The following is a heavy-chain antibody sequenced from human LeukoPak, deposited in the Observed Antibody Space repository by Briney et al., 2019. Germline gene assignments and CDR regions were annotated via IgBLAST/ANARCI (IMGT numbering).Heavy chain of an antibody. V-gene: IGHV4-59*08. D-gene: IGHD5-12*01. CDR1: GVTISGYY. CDR2: ISYTGTT. CDR3: ARHFTPPEWLTRYYYYFYYLDV. J-gene: IGHJ6*03. Sequence: SETLSLSCTVSGVTISGYYWSWVRQPPGKGLEWIAYISYTGTTNYNPSLKSRVTISLDTSKNQYSLKLTSVTAADSAVYYCARHFTPPEWLTRYYYYFYYLDVWGEGPTVSVSS.